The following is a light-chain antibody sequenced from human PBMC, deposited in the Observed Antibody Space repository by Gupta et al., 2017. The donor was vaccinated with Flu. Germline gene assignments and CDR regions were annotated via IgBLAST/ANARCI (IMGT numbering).Light chain of an antibody. Sequence: QSALTQPASVSGSPGQSITISCTGTSGDIGSYNYVSWYQHHPGTAPKLLIYGVTNRPSGVSNRFSGSKSGDTASLTISGLQAEDEAYYYCSSCTSSTTVVFGGGTKVTVL. CDR3: SSCTSSTTVV. CDR1: SGDIGSYNY. CDR2: GVT. J-gene: IGLJ2*01. V-gene: IGLV2-14*01.